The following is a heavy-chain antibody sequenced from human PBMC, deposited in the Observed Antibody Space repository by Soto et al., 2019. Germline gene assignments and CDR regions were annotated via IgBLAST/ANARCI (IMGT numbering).Heavy chain of an antibody. J-gene: IGHJ6*02. CDR2: INPNSGGT. CDR1: GYTFTGYY. CDR3: ARGAVLKDYYGMDV. Sequence: AASVKVSCKASGYTFTGYYMHWVRQAPGQGLEWMGWINPNSGGTDYAQKFQGWVTMTRDTSISTAYMELSRLRSDDTAVYYCARGAVLKDYYGMDVWGQGTTVTVSS. V-gene: IGHV1-2*04.